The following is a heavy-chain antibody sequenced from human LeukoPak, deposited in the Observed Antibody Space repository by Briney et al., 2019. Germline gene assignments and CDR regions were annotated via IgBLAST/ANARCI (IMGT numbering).Heavy chain of an antibody. CDR2: IYPGDSDT. V-gene: IGHV5-51*01. Sequence: GESLKISCKGSGYSFTSYWIGWVRQMPGKGLEWMGIIYPGDSDTRYSPSFQGQVTISADKSISTAYLQWSSLKASDTAMYYCAREMLVVVPAAMSWFDPWGQGTLVTVSS. J-gene: IGHJ5*02. D-gene: IGHD2-2*01. CDR3: AREMLVVVPAAMSWFDP. CDR1: GYSFTSYW.